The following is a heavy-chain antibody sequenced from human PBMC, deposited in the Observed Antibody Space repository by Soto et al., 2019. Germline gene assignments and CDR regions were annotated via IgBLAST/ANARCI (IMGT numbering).Heavy chain of an antibody. D-gene: IGHD6-13*01. J-gene: IGHJ4*02. Sequence: EVQLVESGGGLVKPGGSLRLSCAASGFTFSSYSMNWVRQAPGKGLEWVSSISSRSSYIYYADSVKGRFTISRDNAKNSLYLQMNSLRAEDTAVYYCARDVAAAGTIRHFDYWGQGTLVTVSS. V-gene: IGHV3-21*01. CDR3: ARDVAAAGTIRHFDY. CDR1: GFTFSSYS. CDR2: ISSRSSYI.